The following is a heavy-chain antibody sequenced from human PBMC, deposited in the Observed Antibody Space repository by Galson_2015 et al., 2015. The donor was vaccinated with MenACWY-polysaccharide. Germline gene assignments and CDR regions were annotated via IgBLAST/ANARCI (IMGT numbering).Heavy chain of an antibody. CDR2: IRIRSTSI. Sequence: SLRLSCAASGFSFPNYDMNWVRQAPGRGLEWVSFIRIRSTSIYYAASVKAQFSISRDNAKNSLYLQMNSLRDEDTAVYYCTKGGHGVYWGQGALVTVSS. CDR3: TKGGHGVY. D-gene: IGHD2-8*01. J-gene: IGHJ4*02. V-gene: IGHV3-48*02. CDR1: GFSFPNYD.